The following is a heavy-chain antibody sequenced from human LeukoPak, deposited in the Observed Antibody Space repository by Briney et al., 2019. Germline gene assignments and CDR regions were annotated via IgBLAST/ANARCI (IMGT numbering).Heavy chain of an antibody. CDR2: MNPSGIT. J-gene: IGHJ6*03. V-gene: IGHV4-34*01. D-gene: IGHD3-22*01. CDR1: GGSFSGHY. CDR3: ARGRQDVTMIVVVMTAVSYYLDV. Sequence: PSETLSLTCAVYGGSFSGHYWTWIRQTPGKGLEWIGEMNPSGITSYNPSLKSRVTISVDTSKNQFSLKLSSVTAADTAVYYCARGRQDVTMIVVVMTAVSYYLDVWGKGTTVTVS.